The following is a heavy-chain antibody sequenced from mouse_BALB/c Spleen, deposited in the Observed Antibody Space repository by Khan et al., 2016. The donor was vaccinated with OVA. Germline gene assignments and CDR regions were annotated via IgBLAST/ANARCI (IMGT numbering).Heavy chain of an antibody. CDR3: ARDRIDD. Sequence: QVQLKESGAELAKPGASVKMSCKASGYTFTSYWMHWVKQRPGQGLEWIGYINPSSGYTEYNQNFKDKATLTADKSSSTAYMQLSSLTSEDSAVYYCARDRIDDWGQGTTLTVSS. J-gene: IGHJ2*01. CDR1: GYTFTSYW. CDR2: INPSSGYT. V-gene: IGHV1-7*01.